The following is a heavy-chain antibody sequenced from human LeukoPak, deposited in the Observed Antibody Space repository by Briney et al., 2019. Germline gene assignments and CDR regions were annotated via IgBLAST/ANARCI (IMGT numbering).Heavy chain of an antibody. D-gene: IGHD6-19*01. CDR2: IWYDGSNK. J-gene: IGHJ4*02. CDR1: GYTFSSYG. V-gene: IGHV3-33*01. CDR3: ARDGDSAVATRVFDY. Sequence: PGGSLRLSCAASGYTFSSYGIHWVRQAPGKGLEWVAVIWYDGSNKYYADSVKGRFTISRDNSKNTLYLQMNSLRVEDTAAYYCARDGDSAVATRVFDYWGRGTVDSVSS.